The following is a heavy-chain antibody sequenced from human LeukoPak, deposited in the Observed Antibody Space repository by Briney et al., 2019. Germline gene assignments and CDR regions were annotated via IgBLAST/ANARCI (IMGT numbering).Heavy chain of an antibody. CDR2: ISSSGSTI. J-gene: IGHJ4*02. CDR3: ARNPYDSSGWYFDY. CDR1: GFTFSSYE. V-gene: IGHV3-48*03. D-gene: IGHD3-22*01. Sequence: GGSLRLSCAASGFTFSSYEMNWVRQAPGKGLEWVSYISSSGSTIHYADSVKGRFTISRDNAKNSLYLQMSSLRAEDTAVYYCARNPYDSSGWYFDYWGQGTLVTVSS.